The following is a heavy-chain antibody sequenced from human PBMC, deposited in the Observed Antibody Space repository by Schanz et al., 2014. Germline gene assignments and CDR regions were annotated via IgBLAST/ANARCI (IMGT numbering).Heavy chain of an antibody. D-gene: IGHD6-13*01. CDR1: GFTLSSYG. V-gene: IGHV3-33*08. Sequence: VRLVESGGGVVQPGRSLRLSCAASGFTLSSYGMHWVRQAPGKGLEWVAFINSDGTKRFYADSVKSRFTISSDNSKSTLYLQMNSLRAGDAAVYYCARGLIAAAGGAFDYWGQGTLVNVSS. CDR2: INSDGTKR. J-gene: IGHJ4*02. CDR3: ARGLIAAAGGAFDY.